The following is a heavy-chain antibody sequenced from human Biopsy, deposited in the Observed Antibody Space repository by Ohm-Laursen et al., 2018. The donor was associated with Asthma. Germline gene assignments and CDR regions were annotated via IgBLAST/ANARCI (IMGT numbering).Heavy chain of an antibody. Sequence: SDTLSLTCTVSGASITSSAYYWGWIRQPPGKGLEWIGSMYYGETTYYSPSLKSRVTISVDTSKNQFSLILSSVTAEDTAVYYCARHDHRWDTYADFWGQGTLVTVSS. CDR2: MYYGETT. CDR3: ARHDHRWDTYADF. J-gene: IGHJ4*02. V-gene: IGHV4-39*01. D-gene: IGHD2-2*01. CDR1: GASITSSAYY.